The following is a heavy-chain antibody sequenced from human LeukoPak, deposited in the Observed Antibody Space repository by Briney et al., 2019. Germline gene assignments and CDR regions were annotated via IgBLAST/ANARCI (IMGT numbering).Heavy chain of an antibody. V-gene: IGHV5-10-1*01. J-gene: IGHJ4*02. Sequence: RGESLNISCKGSGYSFTSYWISWVRQMPGKGLEWMGRIDPSDSYTNYSPSFQGHVTISADKSISTAYLQWSSLKASDTAMYYCATPLPGSSGWYSSFDYWGQGTLVTVSS. CDR2: IDPSDSYT. CDR1: GYSFTSYW. D-gene: IGHD6-19*01. CDR3: ATPLPGSSGWYSSFDY.